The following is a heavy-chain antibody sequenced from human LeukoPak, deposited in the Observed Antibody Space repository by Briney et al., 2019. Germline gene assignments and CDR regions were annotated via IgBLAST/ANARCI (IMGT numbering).Heavy chain of an antibody. CDR3: ARARDYGSGRANAFDI. D-gene: IGHD3-10*01. CDR1: GFTFSSYW. CDR2: IKRDGSEK. J-gene: IGHJ3*02. Sequence: QPGGSLRLSCAASGFTFSSYWMSWVRHAPGKWIEWVANIKRDGSEKYYADSVKGRLTISRDNAENSLYLQMNSLRAEDTAVYYCARARDYGSGRANAFDIWGQGTMVTVSS. V-gene: IGHV3-7*05.